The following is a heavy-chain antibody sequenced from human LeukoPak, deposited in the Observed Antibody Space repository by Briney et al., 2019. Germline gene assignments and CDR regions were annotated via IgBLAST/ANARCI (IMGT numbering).Heavy chain of an antibody. V-gene: IGHV3-7*01. D-gene: IGHD3-22*01. Sequence: GGSLRLSCAASGFTFSDYWMSWVRQAPGKGLEWVANIKQDGSEKHYVDSLRGRFTISRDNAKNSLDLQMNSLRAEDTAVYFCARDLYYFDSSGYYASDLWGQGTLVTVSS. J-gene: IGHJ5*02. CDR1: GFTFSDYW. CDR2: IKQDGSEK. CDR3: ARDLYYFDSSGYYASDL.